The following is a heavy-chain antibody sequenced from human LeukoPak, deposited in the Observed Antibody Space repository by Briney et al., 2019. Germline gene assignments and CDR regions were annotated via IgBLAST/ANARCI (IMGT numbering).Heavy chain of an antibody. CDR3: ARDDYDFWSGLYY. J-gene: IGHJ4*02. CDR2: ISSNGGST. CDR1: GFTFSSYA. D-gene: IGHD3-3*01. Sequence: GGSLRLCCAASGFTFSSYAMHWVRQAPGKGLEYVSAISSNGGSTYYANSVKGRFTISRDNSKNTLYLQMGSLRAEDMAVYYCARDDYDFWSGLYYWGQGTLVTVSS. V-gene: IGHV3-64*01.